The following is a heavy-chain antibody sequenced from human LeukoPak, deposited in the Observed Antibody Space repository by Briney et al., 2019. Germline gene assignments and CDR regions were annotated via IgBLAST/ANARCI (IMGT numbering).Heavy chain of an antibody. V-gene: IGHV3-23*01. D-gene: IGHD2-2*03. J-gene: IGHJ4*02. Sequence: GGSLRLSCAASGFTFSSYAMSWVRQAPGKGLEWVSAISGSGGSTYYADSVKGRCTISRDNSKNTLYLQMNSLRAEDTAVYYCAKQRNGYCSSTSCYANYFDYWGQGTLVTVSS. CDR3: AKQRNGYCSSTSCYANYFDY. CDR2: ISGSGGST. CDR1: GFTFSSYA.